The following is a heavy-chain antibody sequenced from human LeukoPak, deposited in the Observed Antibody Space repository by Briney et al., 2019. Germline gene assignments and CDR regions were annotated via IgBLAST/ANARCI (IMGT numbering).Heavy chain of an antibody. CDR3: ASDRIEVDAFDI. D-gene: IGHD2-15*01. Sequence: SETLSLTCTVSGGSIRSYYWSWIRQPPGKGLEWIGYIFYSGSTNYNPSLRSRVTISVDTSKNQFSLKLSSVTAADTAVYYCASDRIEVDAFDIWGQGTMVTVSS. V-gene: IGHV4-59*08. J-gene: IGHJ3*02. CDR2: IFYSGST. CDR1: GGSIRSYY.